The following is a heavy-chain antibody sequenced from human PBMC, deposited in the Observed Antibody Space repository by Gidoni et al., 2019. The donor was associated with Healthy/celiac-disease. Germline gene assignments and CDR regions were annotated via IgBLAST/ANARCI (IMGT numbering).Heavy chain of an antibody. D-gene: IGHD6-19*01. Sequence: VQLVESGGGVVQPGRSLRLCCGASGFTFSSYAMHWVRQAPGKGLEWVAVISNDGSNKYYADSVKGRFTISRDNSKNTLYLQMNSLRAEDTAVYYCARATEVAVAGNYWGQGTLVTVSS. CDR1: GFTFSSYA. CDR3: ARATEVAVAGNY. V-gene: IGHV3-30-3*01. J-gene: IGHJ4*02. CDR2: ISNDGSNK.